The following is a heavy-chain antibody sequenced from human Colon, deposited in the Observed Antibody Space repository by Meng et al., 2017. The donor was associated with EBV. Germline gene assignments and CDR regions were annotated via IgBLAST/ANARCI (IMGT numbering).Heavy chain of an antibody. CDR1: GDSNTNPNW. Sequence: VQLVAHAPTLLSPPETLSLPCAAPGDSNTNPNWLAWVRQPPGKGLEWIGETPHRGSRAYTPSLKSRVSMSIDKSKNQFSLKLTSVTAADTAVYHCLRGSGGSVWGQGTLVTVSS. CDR3: LRGSGGSV. V-gene: IGHV4-4*03. J-gene: IGHJ1*01. CDR2: TPHRGSR. D-gene: IGHD3-10*01.